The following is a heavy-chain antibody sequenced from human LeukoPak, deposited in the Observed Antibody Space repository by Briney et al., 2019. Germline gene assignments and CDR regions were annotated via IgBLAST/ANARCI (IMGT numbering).Heavy chain of an antibody. CDR1: GFTFSSYW. CDR3: AKDHGSMIVVVITPFDY. CDR2: IKQDGSEK. D-gene: IGHD3-22*01. V-gene: IGHV3-7*03. Sequence: PGGSLRLSCAASGFTFSSYWMSWVHQAPGKGLEWVANIKQDGSEKYYVDSVKGRFTISRDNAKNSLYLQMNSLRAEDTAVYYCAKDHGSMIVVVITPFDYWGQGTLVTVSS. J-gene: IGHJ4*02.